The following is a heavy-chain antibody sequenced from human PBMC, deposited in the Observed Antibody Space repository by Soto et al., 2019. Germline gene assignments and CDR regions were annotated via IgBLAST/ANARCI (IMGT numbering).Heavy chain of an antibody. Sequence: GGSLRLSCVASGVTLSYYGVHWVRQSPGKGLEWVALIWNHGNTAYHADSVKGRFTVSRDNSRNTVYLQMNSLRAEDTAVYYCARGGLYYDSSGYGPEGYYYGMDVWGQGTTVTVSS. D-gene: IGHD3-22*01. CDR2: IWNHGNTA. CDR1: GVTLSYYG. V-gene: IGHV3-33*01. CDR3: ARGGLYYDSSGYGPEGYYYGMDV. J-gene: IGHJ6*02.